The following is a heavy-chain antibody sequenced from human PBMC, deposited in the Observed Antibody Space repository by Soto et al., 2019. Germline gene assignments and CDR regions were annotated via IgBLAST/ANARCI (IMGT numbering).Heavy chain of an antibody. CDR2: IYHSGRT. V-gene: IGHV4-38-2*02. CDR3: ARDPGYCTNGVCPIFDF. CDR1: GYSISSGYY. J-gene: IGHJ4*02. D-gene: IGHD2-8*01. Sequence: SETLSLTCAVSGYSISSGYYWGWIRQPPGKGLEWIGSIYHSGRTNYSPSLKSRVTMSLDSSKNQFSLNLSSVTAADTAVYFCARDPGYCTNGVCPIFDFWGQGVLVTVSS.